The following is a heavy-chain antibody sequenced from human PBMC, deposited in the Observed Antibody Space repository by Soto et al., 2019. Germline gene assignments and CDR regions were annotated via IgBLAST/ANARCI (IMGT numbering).Heavy chain of an antibody. D-gene: IGHD5-12*01. CDR2: ISGNGAST. Sequence: EVQLLESGGGLVQPGGSQRLSCAASGFAFSIYAMGWVRQAPGKGLEWVSVISGNGASTYYPESVEGRFTISRDISKNTLFLQLYGLRAEDTAVYYCARLGGYSGYDPFDYWGQGTLVTVSS. J-gene: IGHJ4*02. CDR3: ARLGGYSGYDPFDY. CDR1: GFAFSIYA. V-gene: IGHV3-23*01.